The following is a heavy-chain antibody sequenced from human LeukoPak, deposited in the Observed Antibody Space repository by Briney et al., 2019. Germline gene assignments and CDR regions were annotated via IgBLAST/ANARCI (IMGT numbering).Heavy chain of an antibody. D-gene: IGHD3-22*01. J-gene: IGHJ4*02. CDR2: IYSDGSGT. CDR3: AKGTYDSRGHFDY. Sequence: GGSLRLSCAASGFTFSKYWMHWVRQAPGKGLVWVSRIYSDGSGTSYADSVKGRFTISRDNSKNTLYLQMNSLRAEDTAAYYCAKGTYDSRGHFDYWGQGTLVSVSS. V-gene: IGHV3-74*01. CDR1: GFTFSKYW.